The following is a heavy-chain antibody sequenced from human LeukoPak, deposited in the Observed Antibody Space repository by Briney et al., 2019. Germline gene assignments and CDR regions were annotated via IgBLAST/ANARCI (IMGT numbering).Heavy chain of an antibody. D-gene: IGHD2-2*03. CDR2: ISHSGTT. J-gene: IGHJ5*02. Sequence: SETLSLTCAVSGGSFSDYQWNWIRQSPGKGLEWLGEISHSGTTTYNPSLKSRVTISVDTSKNQFSLKLNSVTAADTAVHYCARGGYCSSTSCLNWFDPWGQGTLVTVSS. CDR3: ARGGYCSSTSCLNWFDP. CDR1: GGSFSDYQ. V-gene: IGHV4-34*01.